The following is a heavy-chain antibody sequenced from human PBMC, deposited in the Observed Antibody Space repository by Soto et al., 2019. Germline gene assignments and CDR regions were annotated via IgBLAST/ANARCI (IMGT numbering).Heavy chain of an antibody. D-gene: IGHD6-19*01. CDR1: GFPFSGYG. V-gene: IGHV3-23*01. J-gene: IGHJ5*02. CDR2: ITGGGGST. CDR3: ARPLSAWPFNFGT. Sequence: EVQLLESGGGLVQPGGSLRLSCEASGFPFSGYGMSWVRQAPGRGLEWVSSITGGGGSTYYTDSVKGRFIIFRENSRNTLYLQMNSLRAEDTALYYCARPLSAWPFNFGTWGQVTQVTVSS.